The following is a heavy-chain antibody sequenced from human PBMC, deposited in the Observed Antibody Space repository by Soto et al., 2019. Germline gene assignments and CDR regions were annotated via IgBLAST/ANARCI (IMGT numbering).Heavy chain of an antibody. V-gene: IGHV4-39*01. D-gene: IGHD3-22*01. CDR1: GGSISRSSYY. J-gene: IGHJ4*02. CDR2: IYYSGST. Sequence: SETRCLTCTVSGGSISRSSYYGGWIRQPPGKGLEWIGSIYYSGSTYYNPSLKSRVTISVDTSKNQFSLKLSSVTAADTAVYYCARLVYDSSGYRPGWGQGTLVTVSS. CDR3: ARLVYDSSGYRPG.